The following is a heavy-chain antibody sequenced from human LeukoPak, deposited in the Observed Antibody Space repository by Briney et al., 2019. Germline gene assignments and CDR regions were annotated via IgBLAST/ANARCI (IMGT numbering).Heavy chain of an antibody. J-gene: IGHJ6*01. CDR3: ARHGDGFYHGMDV. V-gene: IGHV3-21*01. CDR2: ISSGGHNI. Sequence: GGSLRLSCAASDFTFSRYSMNWFRQAPGAGLEWVSSISSGGHNIFYADPVKGRFTISRDNAKNSLYLQMNGLSVDDTAVYYCARHGDGFYHGMDVWGQGTTVTVSS. D-gene: IGHD4-17*01. CDR1: DFTFSRYS.